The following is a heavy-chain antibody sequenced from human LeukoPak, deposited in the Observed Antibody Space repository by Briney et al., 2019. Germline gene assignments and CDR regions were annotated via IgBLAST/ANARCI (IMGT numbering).Heavy chain of an antibody. CDR2: INHSGST. V-gene: IGHV4-34*01. D-gene: IGHD6-13*01. J-gene: IGHJ4*02. Sequence: SETLSLTCAVYGGSFSGYYWSWIRQPPGKGLEWIGEINHSGSTNYNPSLKSRVTISVDTSKNQFSLKLSSVTAADKAVYYCARGRGGIALGWGQRALVTVSS. CDR1: GGSFSGYY. CDR3: ARGRGGIALG.